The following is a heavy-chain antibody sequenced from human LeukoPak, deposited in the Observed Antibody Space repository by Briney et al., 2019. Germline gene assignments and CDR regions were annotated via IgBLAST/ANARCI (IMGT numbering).Heavy chain of an antibody. CDR1: GFTFSSYS. CDR3: AKTGDDYYYYMDV. D-gene: IGHD5-24*01. CDR2: ISSSSSYI. V-gene: IGHV3-21*01. Sequence: KPGGSLRLSCAASGFTFSSYSMNWVRQAPGKGLEWVSSISSSSSYIYYADSVKGRFTISRDNAKNSLYLQMNSLRAEDTAVYYCAKTGDDYYYYMDVWGKGTTVTVSS. J-gene: IGHJ6*03.